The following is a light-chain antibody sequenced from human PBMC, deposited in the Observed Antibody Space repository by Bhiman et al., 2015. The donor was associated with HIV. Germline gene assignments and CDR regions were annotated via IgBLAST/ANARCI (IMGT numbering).Light chain of an antibody. CDR2: GNS. J-gene: IGLJ1*01. V-gene: IGLV1-40*01. CDR1: SSNIGAGYD. CDR3: QSYDSSLSVV. Sequence: QSVLTQPPSVSGAPGQRVTISCTGSSSNIGAGYDVQWYQQLPGTAPKLLIYGNSNRPSGVPDRFSGSKSGTSASLAITGLQAEDEADYYCQSYDSSLSVVFATGTKVTVL.